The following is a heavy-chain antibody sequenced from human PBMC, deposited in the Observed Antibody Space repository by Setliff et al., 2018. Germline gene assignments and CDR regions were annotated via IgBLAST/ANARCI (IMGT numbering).Heavy chain of an antibody. V-gene: IGHV4-34*01. J-gene: IGHJ4*02. CDR2: INHSGST. CDR1: GGSFSGYY. Sequence: SETLSLTCAVYGGSFSGYYWSWIRQPPGKGLEWIGEINHSGSTNYNPSLKSRVTISVDTSKNQFSLKVNSVTAADTAVYYCARGPCSSTSCYATYWGQGTLVTVSS. CDR3: ARGPCSSTSCYATY. D-gene: IGHD2-2*01.